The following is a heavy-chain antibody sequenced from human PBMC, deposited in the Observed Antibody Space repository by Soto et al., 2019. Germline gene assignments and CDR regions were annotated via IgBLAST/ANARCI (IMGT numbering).Heavy chain of an antibody. CDR2: ISYDGSNK. CDR1: GFTFSSYA. Sequence: GGSLRLSCAASGFTFSSYAMHWVRQAPGKGLEWVAVISYDGSNKYYADSVKGRFTISRDNSKNTLYLQMNSLRAEDTAVYYCASIRYNWNFIDYWGQGTLVTVS. V-gene: IGHV3-30-3*01. J-gene: IGHJ4*02. D-gene: IGHD1-7*01. CDR3: ASIRYNWNFIDY.